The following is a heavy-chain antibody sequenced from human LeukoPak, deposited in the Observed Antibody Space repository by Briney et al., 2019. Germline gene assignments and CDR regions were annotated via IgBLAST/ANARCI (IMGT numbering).Heavy chain of an antibody. CDR2: IYSGGNT. D-gene: IGHD6-13*01. V-gene: IGHV3-53*01. CDR1: GFTSSSYW. Sequence: GGSLRLSCAASGFTSSSYWMSWVSQAPGEGLEWVSIIYSGGNTYYADSVKGRFTISRDNSKNTLYLQMNSLRADDTAVYYCARVGAAAGLFDYWGQGTLVTVSS. CDR3: ARVGAAAGLFDY. J-gene: IGHJ4*02.